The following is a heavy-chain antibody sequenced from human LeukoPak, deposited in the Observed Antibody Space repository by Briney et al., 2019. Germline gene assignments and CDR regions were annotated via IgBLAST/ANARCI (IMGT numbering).Heavy chain of an antibody. V-gene: IGHV4-59*01. CDR3: ARRRVYSGSGEFDF. Sequence: SETLSLTCTVSGGSMSGYYWSWIRQPPGKGLEWIGYIHHSGTTNYNPSLKSRVTTSLDTSRNQFSLKLRSVTTADTAVYYCARRRVYSGSGEFDFWGQGTLVTVSS. CDR1: GGSMSGYY. CDR2: IHHSGTT. J-gene: IGHJ4*02. D-gene: IGHD5-12*01.